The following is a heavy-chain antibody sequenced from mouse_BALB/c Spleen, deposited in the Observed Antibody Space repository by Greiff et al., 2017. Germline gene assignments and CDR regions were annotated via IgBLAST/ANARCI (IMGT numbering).Heavy chain of an antibody. J-gene: IGHJ4*01. CDR1: GFTFSSYA. Sequence: EVHLVESGGGLVKPGGSLKLSCAASGFTFSSYAMSWVRQSPEKRLEWVAEISSGGSYTYYPDTVTGRFTISRDNAKNTLYLEMSSLRSEDTAMYYCAREDYGSSYDAMDYWGQGTSVTVSS. D-gene: IGHD1-1*01. CDR2: ISSGGSYT. CDR3: AREDYGSSYDAMDY. V-gene: IGHV5-9-4*01.